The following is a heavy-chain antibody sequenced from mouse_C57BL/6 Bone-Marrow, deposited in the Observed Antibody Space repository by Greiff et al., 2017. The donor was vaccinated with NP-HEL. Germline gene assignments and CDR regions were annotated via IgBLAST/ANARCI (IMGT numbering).Heavy chain of an antibody. CDR2: ISYSGST. Sequence: DVKLQESGPGLAKPSQTLSLPCSVTGYSITSYYWNWIRKFPGNKLEYMGYISYSGSTYYNPSLKSRISITRDTSKNQYYLQLNSVTTEDTATYYCARSPLWLRRNYYAMDYWGQGTSVTVSS. CDR3: ARSPLWLRRNYYAMDY. D-gene: IGHD2-2*01. J-gene: IGHJ4*01. V-gene: IGHV3-8*01. CDR1: GYSITSYY.